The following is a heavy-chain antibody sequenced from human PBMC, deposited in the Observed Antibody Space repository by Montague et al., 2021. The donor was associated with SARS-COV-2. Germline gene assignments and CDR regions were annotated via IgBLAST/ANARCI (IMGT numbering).Heavy chain of an antibody. CDR1: GGSISSGGYY. Sequence: TLSLTCTVSGGSISSGGYYWSWIRQHPGKGLEWIGYIYYSGSTYYNPSLKSRVTMSVDTSKKQFSLRLSPVTAADTAVYYCARDVVAAPGTFDYWGQGTLVTVSS. J-gene: IGHJ4*02. CDR3: ARDVVAAPGTFDY. CDR2: IYYSGST. V-gene: IGHV4-31*03. D-gene: IGHD6-13*01.